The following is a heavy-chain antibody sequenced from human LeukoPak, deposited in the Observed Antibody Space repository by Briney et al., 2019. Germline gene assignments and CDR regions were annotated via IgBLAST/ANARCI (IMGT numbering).Heavy chain of an antibody. Sequence: PGGSLRLSCAASGFTFSSYGMHWVRQAPGKGLEWVAFIRYGGSNKYYADSVKGRFTISRDNSKNMMYLQMNSLRAEDTAVYYCAKVGEGAAEDYYFDYWGQGTLVTVSS. CDR2: IRYGGSNK. CDR1: GFTFSSYG. J-gene: IGHJ4*02. V-gene: IGHV3-30*02. D-gene: IGHD6-13*01. CDR3: AKVGEGAAEDYYFDY.